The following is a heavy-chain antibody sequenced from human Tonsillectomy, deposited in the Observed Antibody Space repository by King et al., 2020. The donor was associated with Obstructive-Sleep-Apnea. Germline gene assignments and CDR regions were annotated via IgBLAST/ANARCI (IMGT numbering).Heavy chain of an antibody. CDR2: IKQDGSEK. CDR3: ARVRGSKAFDI. J-gene: IGHJ3*02. V-gene: IGHV3-7*01. D-gene: IGHD3-10*01. CDR1: GFTFRSYW. Sequence: VQLVESGGGLVQPGGSLRLSCAASGFTFRSYWMSWVRQAPRKGLEWVANIKQDGSEKNYVDSGKGRFTISSDNAKNSLYLQMNSLRAEDTAVYYCARVRGSKAFDIWGQGTMVTVSS.